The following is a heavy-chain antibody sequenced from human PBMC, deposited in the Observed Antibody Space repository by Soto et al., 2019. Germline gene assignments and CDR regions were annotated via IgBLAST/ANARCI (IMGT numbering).Heavy chain of an antibody. J-gene: IGHJ6*02. V-gene: IGHV1-69*01. Sequence: QVQLVQSGSEVKKPGSSVKVSCKASGGTFSSYAISWVLQAPGQGLEWMGGLIPSSGTANYAQKFQGRVTITADESTSTAYMELSSLRSEDTAVYYYSRSHGSSTSLEIYYYFYYGMNVWGQGSTVTVSS. D-gene: IGHD2-2*01. CDR3: SRSHGSSTSLEIYYYFYYGMNV. CDR2: LIPSSGTA. CDR1: GGTFSSYA.